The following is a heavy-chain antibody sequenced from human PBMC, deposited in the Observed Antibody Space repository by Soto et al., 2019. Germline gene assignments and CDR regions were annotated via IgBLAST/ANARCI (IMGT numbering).Heavy chain of an antibody. Sequence: EVQLLESGGGVVRPGGSLRLSCAASRFTFRNFVMSWVRQAPGKGLQWVSAIRATGGQTFYADSVKGRFTISRDNSKNMLYLQINSLRDEDTALYFCAQERGWGVVSPSHDSWGQGTLVTVSS. D-gene: IGHD2-21*01. J-gene: IGHJ5*01. CDR3: AQERGWGVVSPSHDS. V-gene: IGHV3-23*01. CDR2: IRATGGQT. CDR1: RFTFRNFV.